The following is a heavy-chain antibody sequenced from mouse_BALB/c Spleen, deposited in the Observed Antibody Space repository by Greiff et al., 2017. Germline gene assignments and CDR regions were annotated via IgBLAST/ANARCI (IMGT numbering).Heavy chain of an antibody. Sequence: VQLQQSGAELVRPGVSVKISCKGSGYTFTDYAMHWVKQSHAKSLEWIGVISTYYGDASYNQKFKGKATMTVDKSSSTAYMELARLTSEDSAIYYCARGQDYGDYFDYWGQGTTLTVSS. CDR3: ARGQDYGDYFDY. CDR2: ISTYYGDA. CDR1: GYTFTDYA. J-gene: IGHJ2*01. V-gene: IGHV1S137*01. D-gene: IGHD2-4*01.